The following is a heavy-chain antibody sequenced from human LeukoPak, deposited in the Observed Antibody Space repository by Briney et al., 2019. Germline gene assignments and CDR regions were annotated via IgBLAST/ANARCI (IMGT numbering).Heavy chain of an antibody. J-gene: IGHJ4*02. Sequence: GSLRLSCAASGFTFSSYSMNWVRQAPGKGLEWVSAISGSGGSTYYADSVKGRFTISRDNSKNTLYLQMNSLRAEDTAVYYCAKAGTFSMSHFDYWGQGTLVTVSS. D-gene: IGHD6-13*01. V-gene: IGHV3-23*01. CDR3: AKAGTFSMSHFDY. CDR1: GFTFSSYS. CDR2: ISGSGGST.